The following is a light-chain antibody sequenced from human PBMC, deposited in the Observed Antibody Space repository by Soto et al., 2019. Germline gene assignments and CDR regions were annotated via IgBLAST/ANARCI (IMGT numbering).Light chain of an antibody. V-gene: IGKV4-1*01. Sequence: DIVMTQSPDSLAVSLGERATINCRSSQTIRNYLAWYQQKPGQHPKLLIYGASTRESGVPDRFSGSGSGTDFTLTISSLQAEDVAVYYCQQYYSSPLTFGGGTKVEI. CDR1: QTIRNY. J-gene: IGKJ4*01. CDR3: QQYYSSPLT. CDR2: GAS.